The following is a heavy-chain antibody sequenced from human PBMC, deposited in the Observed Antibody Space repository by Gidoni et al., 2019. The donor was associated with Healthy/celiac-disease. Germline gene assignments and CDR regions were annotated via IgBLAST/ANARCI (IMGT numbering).Heavy chain of an antibody. V-gene: IGHV1-3*01. D-gene: IGHD6-13*01. Sequence: QVQLVQSGAEVKKPGASVKVSCKASGYTFTSYAMHWVRQAPGQRLEWMGWINAGNGNTKYSQKFQGRVTITRDTSASTAYMELSSLRSEDTAVYYCARGIAAAVDEGGDPWGQGTLVTVSS. CDR3: ARGIAAAVDEGGDP. J-gene: IGHJ5*02. CDR2: INAGNGNT. CDR1: GYTFTSYA.